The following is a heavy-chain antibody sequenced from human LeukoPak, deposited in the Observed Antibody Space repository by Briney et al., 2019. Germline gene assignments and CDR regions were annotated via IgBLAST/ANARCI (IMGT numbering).Heavy chain of an antibody. J-gene: IGHJ3*02. Sequence: PGGSLRLSCAASGFTFDDYAMHWVRQAPGKGLEWVSGISWNSGSIGYADSVKGRFTISRDNAKNSLYLQMNSLRAEDTALYYCAKDIAAGYYDSSGYYYGGAFDIWGQGTMVTVSS. CDR1: GFTFDDYA. V-gene: IGHV3-9*01. D-gene: IGHD3-22*01. CDR3: AKDIAAGYYDSSGYYYGGAFDI. CDR2: ISWNSGSI.